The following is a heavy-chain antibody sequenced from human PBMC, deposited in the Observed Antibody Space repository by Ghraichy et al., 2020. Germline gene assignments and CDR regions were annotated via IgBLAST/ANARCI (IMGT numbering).Heavy chain of an antibody. CDR2: ISAYNGNT. V-gene: IGHV1-18*01. Sequence: ASVKVSCKASGYTFTSYGISWVRQAPGQGLEWMGWISAYNGNTNYAQKLQGRVTMTTDTSTSTAYMELRSLRSDDTAVYYCAREVILEWLLRPPYYYYGMDVWGQGTTVTVSS. D-gene: IGHD3-3*01. CDR3: AREVILEWLLRPPYYYYGMDV. J-gene: IGHJ6*02. CDR1: GYTFTSYG.